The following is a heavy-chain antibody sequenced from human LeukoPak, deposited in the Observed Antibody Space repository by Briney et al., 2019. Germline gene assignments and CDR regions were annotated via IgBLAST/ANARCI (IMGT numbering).Heavy chain of an antibody. CDR1: GGSISSYY. Sequence: SGTLSLTCTVSGGSISSYYWSWIRQPPGKGLEWIGYIYYSGSTNYNPSLKSRVTISVDTSKNQFSLKLSSVTAADTAVYYCARELRYLNYFDYWGQGTLVTVSS. CDR3: ARELRYLNYFDY. CDR2: IYYSGST. V-gene: IGHV4-59*01. J-gene: IGHJ4*02. D-gene: IGHD2-15*01.